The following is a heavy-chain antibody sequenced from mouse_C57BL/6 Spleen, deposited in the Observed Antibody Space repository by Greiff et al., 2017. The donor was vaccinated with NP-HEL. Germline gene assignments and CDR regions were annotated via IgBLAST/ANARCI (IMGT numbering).Heavy chain of an antibody. Sequence: EVQGVESGGGLVQPKGSLKLSCAASGFSFNTYAMNWVRQAPGKGLEWVARIRSTSNNYATYYADSVKDRFTISRDDSESMLYLQMNNLKTEDTAMYYCVRHEDYDYDWYAMDYWGQGTSVTVSS. CDR2: IRSTSNNYAT. J-gene: IGHJ4*01. D-gene: IGHD2-4*01. V-gene: IGHV10-1*01. CDR1: GFSFNTYA. CDR3: VRHEDYDYDWYAMDY.